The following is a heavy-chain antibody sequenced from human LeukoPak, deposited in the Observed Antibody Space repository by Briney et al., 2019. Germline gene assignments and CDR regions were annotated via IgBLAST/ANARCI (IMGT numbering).Heavy chain of an antibody. D-gene: IGHD4-23*01. Sequence: QTGGSLRLSCAASGFTVSSNYMSWVRQAPGKGLEWVSVIYSGGSTYYADSVKSRFTISRDNSKNTLYLQMNSLRAEDTAVYYCARERTTVVTKNAFDIWGQGTMVTVSS. V-gene: IGHV3-66*02. CDR2: IYSGGST. CDR1: GFTVSSNY. CDR3: ARERTTVVTKNAFDI. J-gene: IGHJ3*02.